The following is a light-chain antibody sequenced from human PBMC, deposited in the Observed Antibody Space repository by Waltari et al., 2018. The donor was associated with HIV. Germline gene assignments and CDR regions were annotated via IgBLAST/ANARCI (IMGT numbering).Light chain of an antibody. V-gene: IGLV3-25*03. Sequence: ARLTCSGDALPRQFVYWYQQKPGQAPIVVIYKDSERPSGIPERFSGFISGTTATLTISAVQAEDEADYYCQSADITGTLGVFGGGTRLTV. CDR3: QSADITGTLGV. CDR1: ALPRQF. J-gene: IGLJ2*01. CDR2: KDS.